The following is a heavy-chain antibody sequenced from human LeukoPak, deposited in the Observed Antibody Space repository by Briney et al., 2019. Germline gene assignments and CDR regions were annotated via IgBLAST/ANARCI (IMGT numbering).Heavy chain of an antibody. V-gene: IGHV4-59*08. CDR1: GGSISSYY. D-gene: IGHD6-19*01. CDR3: ARLVAVAGLLNWFDP. J-gene: IGHJ5*02. Sequence: SQTLSLTCTVSGGSISSYYWSWIRQPPGKGLEWIGYIYYSGGTNYNPSLKSRVTISVDTSKNQFSLKLSSVTAADTAVYYCARLVAVAGLLNWFDPWGQGTLVTVSS. CDR2: IYYSGGT.